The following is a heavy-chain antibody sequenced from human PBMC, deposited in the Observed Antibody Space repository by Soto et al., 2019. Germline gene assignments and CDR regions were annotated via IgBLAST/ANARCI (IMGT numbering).Heavy chain of an antibody. V-gene: IGHV5-10-1*01. Sequence: PGESLKISCNGSGYSFSSYCINLVLQMPGKGLEWMGRIDPSDSYTNYSPSFQGHVTISADKSISTAFLQWSSLKASDTAIYYCARRRYCSGGSCYSPDAFDIWGRGTMVTVSS. J-gene: IGHJ3*02. D-gene: IGHD2-15*01. CDR3: ARRRYCSGGSCYSPDAFDI. CDR2: IDPSDSYT. CDR1: GYSFSSYC.